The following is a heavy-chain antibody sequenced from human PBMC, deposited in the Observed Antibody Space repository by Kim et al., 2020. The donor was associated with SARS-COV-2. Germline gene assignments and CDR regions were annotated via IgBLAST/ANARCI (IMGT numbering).Heavy chain of an antibody. J-gene: IGHJ6*02. CDR3: ARDVVPAAIDGLDV. D-gene: IGHD2-2*01. Sequence: GGSLRLSCVASGFSLSDYSMNWVRQAPGKGLEWVSSISSGSEIMYYASSVKGRFTISRDNAKNGLYLQMNSLGAEDTAVYYCARDVVPAAIDGLDVWGQG. CDR2: ISSGSEIM. V-gene: IGHV3-21*06. CDR1: GFSLSDYS.